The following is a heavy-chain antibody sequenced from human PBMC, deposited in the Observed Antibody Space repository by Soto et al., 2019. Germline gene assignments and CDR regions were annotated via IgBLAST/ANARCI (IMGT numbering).Heavy chain of an antibody. D-gene: IGHD3-16*01. V-gene: IGHV4-39*01. J-gene: IGHJ4*02. CDR2: IYYSGST. Sequence: PSETLSLTCTVSGGSISSSSYYWGWIRQPPGKGLEWIGSIYYSGSTYYNPSLKSRVTISVDTSKNQFSLKLSSVTAADTAVYYCARHCRLLGDYFGYWGQGTLVTVSS. CDR3: ARHCRLLGDYFGY. CDR1: GGSISSSSYY.